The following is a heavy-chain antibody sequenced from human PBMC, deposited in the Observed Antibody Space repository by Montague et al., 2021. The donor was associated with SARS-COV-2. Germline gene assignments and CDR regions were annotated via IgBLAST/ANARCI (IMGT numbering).Heavy chain of an antibody. CDR3: ARGSYGPDAFDI. J-gene: IGHJ3*02. V-gene: IGHV3-11*05. CDR2: INGASSRT. D-gene: IGHD5-18*01. Sequence: SLRLSCAASGFIFRDYNMTWIRQTPGKGLEWISYINGASSRTNYADSVKGRFTISRDNAMNSLFLQMNSLRVEDTAMYYCARGSYGPDAFDIWGQGTMVTVSS. CDR1: GFIFRDYN.